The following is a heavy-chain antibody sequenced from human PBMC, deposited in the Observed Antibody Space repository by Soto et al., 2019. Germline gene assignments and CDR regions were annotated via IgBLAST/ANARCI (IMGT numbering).Heavy chain of an antibody. CDR2: INHSGST. J-gene: IGHJ4*02. V-gene: IGHV4-34*01. CDR3: ALVVAGPDY. D-gene: IGHD2-15*01. CDR1: GGSLSGYY. Sequence: QVQLQQWGAGLLKPSETLSLTCAVYGGSLSGYYWSWIRQPPGKGLEWIGEINHSGSTNYNPSLKXRXTXXVDTSKNQFSLKLSSVTAADTAVYYCALVVAGPDYWGQGTLVTVSS.